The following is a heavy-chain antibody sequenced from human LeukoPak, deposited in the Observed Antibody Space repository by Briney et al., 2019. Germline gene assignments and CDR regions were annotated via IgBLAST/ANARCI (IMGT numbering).Heavy chain of an antibody. V-gene: IGHV3-74*01. CDR2: IKYDGSTT. CDR3: ARGTHDYWALPY. J-gene: IGHJ4*02. D-gene: IGHD3/OR15-3a*01. Sequence: PGGSLRLSCAASGFTFSSYWMHWVRQAPGKGLVWVSRIKYDGSTTNYADAVKGRFTISRDNAKNTLFLQMNSLRDEDTAVYYCARGTHDYWALPYWGQGALVTVSS. CDR1: GFTFSSYW.